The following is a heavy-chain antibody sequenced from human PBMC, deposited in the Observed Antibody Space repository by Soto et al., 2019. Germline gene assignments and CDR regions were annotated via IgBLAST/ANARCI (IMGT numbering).Heavy chain of an antibody. CDR3: ARVDQTVTEFDY. Sequence: QVQLVESGGGLVKPGGSLRLSCAASGFTFSDYYMSWIRQAPGKGLEWVSYISGSGSTMYTDSVRGRFTISRDNAKNSLYLQMNSVRADDTAVYYCARVDQTVTEFDYWGQGTLVTVSS. V-gene: IGHV3-11*01. D-gene: IGHD4-17*01. CDR1: GFTFSDYY. CDR2: ISGSGST. J-gene: IGHJ4*02.